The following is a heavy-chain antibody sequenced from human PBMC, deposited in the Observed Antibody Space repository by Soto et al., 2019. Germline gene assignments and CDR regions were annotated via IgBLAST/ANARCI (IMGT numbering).Heavy chain of an antibody. V-gene: IGHV3-23*01. J-gene: IGHJ3*02. CDR2: ISGSGGTT. Sequence: EVQVLESGGGLVQPGGSLRLSCAASGFTFSSYAMTWVRQAPGKGLEWVSVISGSGGTTNHADSVKGRFTISRDNSKNTLYQQMNSLRAEDTAVYYCAKDQSSDWYQGNAFDIWGQGTMVTVSS. CDR1: GFTFSSYA. CDR3: AKDQSSDWYQGNAFDI. D-gene: IGHD6-19*01.